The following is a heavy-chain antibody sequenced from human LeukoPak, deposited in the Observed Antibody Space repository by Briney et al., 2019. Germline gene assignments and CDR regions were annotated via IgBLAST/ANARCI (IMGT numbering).Heavy chain of an antibody. J-gene: IGHJ4*02. Sequence: GGSLRLSCAASGFTFSSSAMSWVRQAPGKGLEWVSAISNNGGYTYYADSVKGRFTISRDNSKNTLYLQMNSLRAEDTAVYYCAKEGYYDSSGYQGFDYWGQGTLVTVSS. CDR2: ISNNGGYT. CDR1: GFTFSSSA. V-gene: IGHV3-23*01. CDR3: AKEGYYDSSGYQGFDY. D-gene: IGHD3-22*01.